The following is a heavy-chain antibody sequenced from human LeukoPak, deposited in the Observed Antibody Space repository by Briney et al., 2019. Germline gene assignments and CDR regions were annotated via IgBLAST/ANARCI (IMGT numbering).Heavy chain of an antibody. Sequence: GGSLRLSCAASGFTFDDYAMHWVRQAPGKGLEWVSGISWNSDSIGYADSVKGRFTISRDNAKNSLYLQMNSLRAEDTALYYCAKDMAYSSSWYYFDYWGQGTLVTVSS. CDR3: AKDMAYSSSWYYFDY. CDR1: GFTFDDYA. D-gene: IGHD6-13*01. CDR2: ISWNSDSI. J-gene: IGHJ4*02. V-gene: IGHV3-9*01.